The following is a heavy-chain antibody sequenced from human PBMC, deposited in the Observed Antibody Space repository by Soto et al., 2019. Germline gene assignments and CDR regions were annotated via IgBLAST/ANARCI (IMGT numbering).Heavy chain of an antibody. CDR1: GGSISSYY. CDR2: IYYSGST. D-gene: IGHD2-21*01. CDR3: AYCARDVAEQFYFYHDMDV. Sequence: SETLSLTCTVSGGSISSYYWSWIRQPPGKGLEWIGYIYYSGSTNYNPSLKSRVTISVDTSKNQFSLKLSSVTAADTAVYYCAYCARDVAEQFYFYHDMDVWGKGTTVTVSS. V-gene: IGHV4-59*08. J-gene: IGHJ6*03.